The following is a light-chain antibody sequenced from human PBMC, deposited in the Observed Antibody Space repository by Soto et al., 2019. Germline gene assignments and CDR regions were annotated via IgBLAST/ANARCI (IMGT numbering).Light chain of an antibody. CDR2: EVT. V-gene: IGLV2-14*01. Sequence: QSVLAQPASVSGSPGQTITISCTGTSSDVGGYNAVSWYQHHPGKAPKLIIYEVTHRPAGISDRFSASKSGNTASLTISGXXXEDEADYYCNSFRVNRLYVFGTGTKLTVL. CDR3: NSFRVNRLYV. J-gene: IGLJ1*01. CDR1: SSDVGGYNA.